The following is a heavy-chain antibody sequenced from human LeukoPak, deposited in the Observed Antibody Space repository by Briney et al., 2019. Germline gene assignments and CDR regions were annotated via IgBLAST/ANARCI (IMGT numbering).Heavy chain of an antibody. Sequence: SETLSLTCTVSGGSISSYYWSWIRQPPGKGLEWIGYIYYSGSTNYNPSLKSRVTISVDTSKNQFSLKLSSVTAADTAVYYCARWHGSGFDYWGQGTLVTVSS. J-gene: IGHJ4*02. CDR1: GGSISSYY. V-gene: IGHV4-59*08. CDR2: IYYSGST. D-gene: IGHD1-26*01. CDR3: ARWHGSGFDY.